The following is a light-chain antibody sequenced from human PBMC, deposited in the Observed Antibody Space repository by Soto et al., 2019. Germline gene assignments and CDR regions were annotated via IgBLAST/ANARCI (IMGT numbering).Light chain of an antibody. V-gene: IGLV2-14*03. CDR2: DVS. CDR1: SSEVGGYNY. Sequence: QSVLTQPASVSGSPGQSITISCTGTSSEVGGYNYVSWYQQHPGRAPQLIIYDVSNRPSGVSNRFSGSKSGNTVSLAISGLRAEDEADYYCSSYTSSSTDVVFGGGTKLTVL. CDR3: SSYTSSSTDVV. J-gene: IGLJ2*01.